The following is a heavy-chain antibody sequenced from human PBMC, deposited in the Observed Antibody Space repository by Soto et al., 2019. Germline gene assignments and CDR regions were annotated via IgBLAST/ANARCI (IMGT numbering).Heavy chain of an antibody. CDR2: IYHRGSP. Sequence: PSETLSLTCAVSGGSIINDNWWSWVRQPPGKGLEWIGEIYHRGSPNYNPSLKSRVTISIDTSKNQFSLRLSSVTAADTAMYYCASRSYYDSTGYFTYWGQGTLVTVSS. D-gene: IGHD3-22*01. CDR3: ASRSYYDSTGYFTY. V-gene: IGHV4-4*02. J-gene: IGHJ4*02. CDR1: GGSIINDNW.